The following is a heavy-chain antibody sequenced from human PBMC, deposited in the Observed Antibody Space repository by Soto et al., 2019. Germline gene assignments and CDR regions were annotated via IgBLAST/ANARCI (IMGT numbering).Heavy chain of an antibody. CDR1: GGSISSSSYY. J-gene: IGHJ1*01. D-gene: IGHD5-18*01. Sequence: QLQLQESGPGLVKPSETLSLTCTVSGGSISSSSYYWGWIRQPPGKGLEWIGSIYYSGSTYYNPSLKSRLTISVDTSKNQFSLKLSSVTAADTAVYYCARALRGYSYGYFQHWGQGTLVTVSS. CDR3: ARALRGYSYGYFQH. V-gene: IGHV4-39*01. CDR2: IYYSGST.